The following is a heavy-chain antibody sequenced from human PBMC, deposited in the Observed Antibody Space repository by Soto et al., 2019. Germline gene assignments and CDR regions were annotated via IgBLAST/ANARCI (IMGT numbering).Heavy chain of an antibody. D-gene: IGHD5-18*01. CDR2: IYYSGNT. J-gene: IGHJ6*02. CDR1: GGSIRSGGYY. Sequence: SETLSLTCTVSGGSIRSGGYYWSWVRQNPRRGLEWIGNIYYSGNTYYNPALKSRLTISVDTSKNQFSLNLSSVTAADTAVYYCARDRLMATAGTARHYFGLDVWGQGTTVTVSS. V-gene: IGHV4-31*03. CDR3: ARDRLMATAGTARHYFGLDV.